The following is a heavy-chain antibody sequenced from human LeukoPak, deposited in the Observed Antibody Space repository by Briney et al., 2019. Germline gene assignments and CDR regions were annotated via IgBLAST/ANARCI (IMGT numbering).Heavy chain of an antibody. CDR1: GGSISPYY. J-gene: IGHJ5*02. V-gene: IGHV4-59*01. CDR2: LYYTGDT. Sequence: SETLSLTCTVSGGSISPYYWSWIRQVPGKGVEWIGYLYYTGDTKYNPSLKSRVTISVDTSKNQFSLKLRSVTAADTAVYYCARGPWAWFDPWGQGTLVTVSS. CDR3: ARGPWAWFDP. D-gene: IGHD7-27*01.